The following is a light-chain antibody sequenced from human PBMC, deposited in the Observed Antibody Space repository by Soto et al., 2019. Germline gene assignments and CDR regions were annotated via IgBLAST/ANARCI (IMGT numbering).Light chain of an antibody. CDR2: AAS. J-gene: IGKJ4*01. CDR3: QQSYSTLVLT. V-gene: IGKV1-39*01. Sequence: IEMTQSPSSLSASVGDRVTITCRASQGVDSDLSWYQQKPGKAPKLLIYAASSLHSGVPTRFRGSGSGTHFTLTISSLQPEDVATYYCQQSYSTLVLTFGGGTKVELK. CDR1: QGVDSD.